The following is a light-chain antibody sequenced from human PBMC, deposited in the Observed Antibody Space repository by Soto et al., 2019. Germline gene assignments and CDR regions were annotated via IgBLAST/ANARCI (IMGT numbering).Light chain of an antibody. Sequence: QSVLTQPRSVSGSPGQSVTISCTGTSSDVGGYNYVSWYQQHPGKAPKLMIFDVSKRPSGVPDRFAGSKSGNTASLTISGLQAEDEAEYYCCSYAGSYNVVFGGGTKLTVL. J-gene: IGLJ2*01. CDR2: DVS. CDR3: CSYAGSYNVV. CDR1: SSDVGGYNY. V-gene: IGLV2-11*01.